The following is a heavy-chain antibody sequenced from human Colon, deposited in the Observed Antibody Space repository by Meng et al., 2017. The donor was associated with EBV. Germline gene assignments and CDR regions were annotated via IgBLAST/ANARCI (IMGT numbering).Heavy chain of an antibody. Sequence: QVQLVESAGGVVQSGRSMRLSCVASGFTFSTCGMHWVRQAPGKGLEWVAIISSDGTNKHYADSVKGRFTISRDNSENTLYLQMNSLRADDTAVYYCARGTPGRSYCDYWGLGTLVTVSS. J-gene: IGHJ4*02. CDR2: ISSDGTNK. V-gene: IGHV3-30*03. D-gene: IGHD3-10*01. CDR3: ARGTPGRSYCDY. CDR1: GFTFSTCG.